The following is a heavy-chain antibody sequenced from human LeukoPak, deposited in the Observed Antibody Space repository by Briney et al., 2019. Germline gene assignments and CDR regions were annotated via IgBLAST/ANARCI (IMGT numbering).Heavy chain of an antibody. D-gene: IGHD3-22*01. J-gene: IGHJ4*02. CDR2: ISSSSSYI. CDR1: GFTFSSYS. Sequence: PGGSLRLSGAASGFTFSSYSMNWVRQAPGKGLEWVSSISSSSSYIYYADSVKGRFTISRDNAKNSLYLQMNSLRAEDTAVYYCAREMTHYDSSGYYGYLDYWGQGTLVTVSS. CDR3: AREMTHYDSSGYYGYLDY. V-gene: IGHV3-21*01.